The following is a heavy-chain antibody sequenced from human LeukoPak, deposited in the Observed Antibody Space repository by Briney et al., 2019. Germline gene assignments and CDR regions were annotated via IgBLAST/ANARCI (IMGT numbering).Heavy chain of an antibody. J-gene: IGHJ4*02. CDR1: GYTFTGYY. CDR3: ARCYGSGSCYFDY. CDR2: INPNSGGT. D-gene: IGHD3-10*01. V-gene: IGHV1-2*02. Sequence: ASVKVSCKASGYTFTGYYMHWARQAPGQGLEWMGWINPNSGGTNYAQKFQGRVTMTRDTSISTAYMELSRLRSDDTAVYYCARCYGSGSCYFDYWGQGTLVTVSS.